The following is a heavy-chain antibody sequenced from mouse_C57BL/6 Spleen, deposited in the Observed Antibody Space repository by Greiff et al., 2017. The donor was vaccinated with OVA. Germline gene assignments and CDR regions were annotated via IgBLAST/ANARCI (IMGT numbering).Heavy chain of an antibody. V-gene: IGHV1-50*01. CDR1: GYTFTSYW. Sequence: QVQLQQPGAELVKPGASVKLSCKASGYTFTSYWMQWVKQRPGQGLEWIGEIDPSDSYTNYNQKFKGKATLTVDTSSSTAYMQLSSLTSEDSAVYYCARSSNYSFFAYWGQGTLVTVSA. J-gene: IGHJ3*01. D-gene: IGHD2-5*01. CDR3: ARSSNYSFFAY. CDR2: IDPSDSYT.